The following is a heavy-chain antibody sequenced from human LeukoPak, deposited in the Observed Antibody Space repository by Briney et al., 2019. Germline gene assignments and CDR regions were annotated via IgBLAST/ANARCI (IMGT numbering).Heavy chain of an antibody. D-gene: IGHD2-2*01. CDR3: ARSPEYQLPPYYYYYYMDV. CDR1: GGTFSSYA. J-gene: IGHJ6*03. Sequence: GASVKVSCKASGGTFSSYAISWVRQAPGQGLEWMGGIIPIFGTANYAQKFQGRVTITADKSTSTAYMELSSLRSEDTAVYYCARSPEYQLPPYYYYYYMDVWGKGTTVTVSS. CDR2: IIPIFGTA. V-gene: IGHV1-69*06.